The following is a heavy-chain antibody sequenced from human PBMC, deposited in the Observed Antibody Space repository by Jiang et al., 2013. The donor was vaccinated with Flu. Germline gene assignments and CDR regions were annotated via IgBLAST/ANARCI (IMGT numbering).Heavy chain of an antibody. Sequence: QTLSLTCAISGDSVSTNSVTWNWIRQSPSRGLEWLGRTYYRSKWYNDYAVSVKSRITINPDTSKNQFSLQLNSVTPEDTAVYYCARAGLPLDTAMVFWGQGTLVTVSS. CDR1: GDSVSTNSVT. V-gene: IGHV6-1*01. D-gene: IGHD5-18*01. CDR3: ARAGLPLDTAMVF. J-gene: IGHJ4*02. CDR2: TYYRSKWYN.